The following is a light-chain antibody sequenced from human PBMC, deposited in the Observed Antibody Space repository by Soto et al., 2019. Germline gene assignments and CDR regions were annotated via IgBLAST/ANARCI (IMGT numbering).Light chain of an antibody. CDR1: QSVRSY. J-gene: IGKJ4*01. V-gene: IGKV3-15*01. Sequence: EIVMTQSPATLSVSPGERATLSCRASQSVRSYLAWYQQRPGRAPRLLIYGASTRATGIAARFSGSGSGTEFVLTISSLQSEDFALYYCQQYSKWPLTFGGGTKVDIK. CDR3: QQYSKWPLT. CDR2: GAS.